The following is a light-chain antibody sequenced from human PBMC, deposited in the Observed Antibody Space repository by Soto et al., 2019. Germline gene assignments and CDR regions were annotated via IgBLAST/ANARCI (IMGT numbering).Light chain of an antibody. CDR2: DNN. J-gene: IGLJ2*01. V-gene: IGLV1-51*01. CDR3: SSYTRSSTLVV. Sequence: QSVLTQPPSVSAAPGQKVTISCSGSSSNIGNNYVSWYQQLPGTAPKLLIYDNNKRPSGIPDRFSGSKSGTSATLGITGLQTGDEADYYCSSYTRSSTLVVFGGGTKLTVL. CDR1: SSNIGNNY.